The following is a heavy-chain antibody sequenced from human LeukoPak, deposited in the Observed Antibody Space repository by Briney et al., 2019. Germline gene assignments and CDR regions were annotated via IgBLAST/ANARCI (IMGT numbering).Heavy chain of an antibody. Sequence: GGSLRLSCAASGFTFSSYWMSWVRQAPGKGLEWVANIKQDGSEKYYVDSVKGRFTISRDNAKNSLYLQMNSLRAEDTAVYYCARVSDYVWGSYRYSLDYWGQGTLVTVSS. D-gene: IGHD3-16*02. CDR1: GFTFSSYW. V-gene: IGHV3-7*01. CDR3: ARVSDYVWGSYRYSLDY. J-gene: IGHJ4*02. CDR2: IKQDGSEK.